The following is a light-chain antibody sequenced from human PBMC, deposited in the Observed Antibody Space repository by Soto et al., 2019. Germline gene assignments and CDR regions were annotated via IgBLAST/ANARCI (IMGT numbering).Light chain of an antibody. Sequence: QSVLTQPPSVSGAPGQRGTISCTGSSSNIGAGYDVHWYQQLPGTAPKLLIYGNSNRPSGVPDRFSASKSGTSASLAITGLQAEDEADYYCQSYDSSLSRYVFGTGTKVTVL. CDR3: QSYDSSLSRYV. V-gene: IGLV1-40*01. CDR2: GNS. J-gene: IGLJ1*01. CDR1: SSNIGAGYD.